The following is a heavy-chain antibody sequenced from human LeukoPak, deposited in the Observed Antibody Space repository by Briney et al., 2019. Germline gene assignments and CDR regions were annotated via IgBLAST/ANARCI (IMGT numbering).Heavy chain of an antibody. CDR3: AINGGGDSGYGNFDY. CDR2: INWNSDSI. V-gene: IGHV3-9*01. CDR1: GFTFDDYA. Sequence: PGRSLRLSCAVSGFTFDDYAMLWVRQVPGKGLEWVSGINWNSDSIGYADSVKGRFTTSRDNAKNSLYLQMNSLRAEDTAFYYCAINGGGDSGYGNFDYWGQGTLVTVSS. J-gene: IGHJ4*02. D-gene: IGHD5-12*01.